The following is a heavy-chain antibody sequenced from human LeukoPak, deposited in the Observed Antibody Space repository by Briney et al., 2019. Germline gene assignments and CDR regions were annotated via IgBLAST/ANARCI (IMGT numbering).Heavy chain of an antibody. D-gene: IGHD4-17*01. CDR2: IYYSGST. J-gene: IGHJ4*02. V-gene: IGHV4-39*07. Sequence: KPSETLSLTCTVSGGSINSTNYYWGWIRQPPGKGLEWIGSIYYSGSTYYNPSLKSRVTISVDTSKNQFSLKLSSVTAADTAVYYCARGLTVYGDVVWGQGTLVTVSS. CDR1: GGSINSTNYY. CDR3: ARGLTVYGDVV.